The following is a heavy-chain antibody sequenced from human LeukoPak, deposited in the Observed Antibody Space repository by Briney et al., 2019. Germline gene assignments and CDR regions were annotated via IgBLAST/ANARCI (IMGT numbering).Heavy chain of an antibody. CDR1: GGSISSYY. CDR2: IYTSGST. Sequence: SETLSLTCTVSGGSISSYYRSWIRQPAGKGLEWIGRIYTSGSTNYNPSLKSRVTISVDTSKNQFSLKLSSVTAADTAVYYCARDPGEEGYFDYWGQGTLVTVSS. V-gene: IGHV4-4*07. CDR3: ARDPGEEGYFDY. D-gene: IGHD3-16*01. J-gene: IGHJ4*02.